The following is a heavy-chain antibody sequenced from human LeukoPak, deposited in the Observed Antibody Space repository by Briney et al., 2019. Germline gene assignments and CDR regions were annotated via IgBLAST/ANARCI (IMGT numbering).Heavy chain of an antibody. J-gene: IGHJ2*01. Sequence: GASVKVSCKASGYTFTGYYMHWVRQAPGQGLEWMGWINPNSGGTNYAQKFQGRVTMTRDTSISTAYMELSRLRSDDTAVYYCARERAMVTRYFDLWGRGTLVTVSS. V-gene: IGHV1-2*02. CDR2: INPNSGGT. D-gene: IGHD5-18*01. CDR3: ARERAMVTRYFDL. CDR1: GYTFTGYY.